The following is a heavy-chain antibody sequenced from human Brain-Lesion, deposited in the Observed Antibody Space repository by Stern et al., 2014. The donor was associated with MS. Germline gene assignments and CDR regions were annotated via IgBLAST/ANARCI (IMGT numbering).Heavy chain of an antibody. CDR1: GASISSGTYF. CDR3: ARAYYYDTSGDSDAFNI. V-gene: IGHV4-61*02. D-gene: IGHD3-22*01. Sequence: QLQLQESGPGLVKPSQTLSLPCTVSGASISSGTYFWTWIRQPAGKGFEWIGRISTGGSPTYNPSLKRRVPISLDTSKKEFSLKLSSVTAADTAVYYCARAYYYDTSGDSDAFNIWGQGTQVTVSS. CDR2: ISTGGSP. J-gene: IGHJ3*02.